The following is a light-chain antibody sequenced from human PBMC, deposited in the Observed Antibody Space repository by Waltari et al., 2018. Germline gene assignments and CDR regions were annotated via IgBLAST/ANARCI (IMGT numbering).Light chain of an antibody. Sequence: QLVLTQSPSASASLGASVKLTCTLSSGHITNVIAWHQQQPGKGPRFLMKVNSDGSHRRGGDIHDRFSGSGSGPGRYLTISSLQSEDEADYYCETGGHGTWVFGGGTKLTVL. CDR3: ETGGHGTWV. CDR1: SGHITNV. V-gene: IGLV4-69*01. CDR2: VNSDGSH. J-gene: IGLJ3*02.